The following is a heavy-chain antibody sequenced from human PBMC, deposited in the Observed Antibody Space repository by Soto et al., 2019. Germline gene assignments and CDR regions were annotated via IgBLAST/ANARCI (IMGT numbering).Heavy chain of an antibody. J-gene: IGHJ4*02. D-gene: IGHD3-22*01. CDR2: IFPGDSDT. Sequence: GESLKISCKGSGYTFANSWIGWVRQMPGKGLEWMGIIFPGDSDTRYNPSFQGQVTISADKSVSTAYLQWSSLKASDTAMYYCARHQSYPYDSSSYYYRFDYWGQGTLVTVSS. V-gene: IGHV5-51*01. CDR1: GYTFANSW. CDR3: ARHQSYPYDSSSYYYRFDY.